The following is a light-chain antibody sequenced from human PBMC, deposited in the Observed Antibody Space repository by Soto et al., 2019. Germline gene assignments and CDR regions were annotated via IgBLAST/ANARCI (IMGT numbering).Light chain of an antibody. J-gene: IGKJ3*01. CDR1: QNINSE. CDR2: SAA. Sequence: EMVMTQSPAILSVSPGDTATLSCRASQNINSELAWYQQRPGQAPRLLIYSAAARLTGVPARFSGSRSGTEFTLPISGLQSEDFAVYYCQPHNNCPLVFTFGPGTKVDIK. CDR3: QPHNNCPLVFT. V-gene: IGKV3-15*01.